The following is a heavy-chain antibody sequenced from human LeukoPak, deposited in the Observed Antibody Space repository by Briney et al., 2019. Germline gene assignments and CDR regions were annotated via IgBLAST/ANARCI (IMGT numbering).Heavy chain of an antibody. V-gene: IGHV1-2*02. Sequence: ASVKVSCKASGYTFTGYYMHWVRQAPGQGLEWMGWINPNSGGTNYAQKFQGRVTMTRDTSISTAYMELSRLRSDDTAVYYCARDAGYSSSWYFHYGMDAWGQGTTVTVSS. CDR2: INPNSGGT. CDR3: ARDAGYSSSWYFHYGMDA. J-gene: IGHJ6*02. D-gene: IGHD6-13*01. CDR1: GYTFTGYY.